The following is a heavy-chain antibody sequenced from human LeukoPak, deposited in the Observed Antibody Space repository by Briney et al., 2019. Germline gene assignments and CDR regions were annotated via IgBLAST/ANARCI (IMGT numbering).Heavy chain of an antibody. CDR2: IYYSGST. D-gene: IGHD3-22*01. CDR1: GGSISSSSYY. J-gene: IGHJ2*01. V-gene: IGHV4-39*01. Sequence: SETLSLTCTASGGSISSSSYYWGWIRQPPGKGLEWIGSIYYSGSTSYNPSLKSRVTISVDTSKNQFSLKLSSVTAADTAVYYCARGVTLIVVVIHDWYFDLWGRGTVFTVSS. CDR3: ARGVTLIVVVIHDWYFDL.